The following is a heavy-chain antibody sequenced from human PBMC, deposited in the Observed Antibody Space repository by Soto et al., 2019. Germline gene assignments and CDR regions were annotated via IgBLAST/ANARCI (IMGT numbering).Heavy chain of an antibody. CDR1: GFRFGDYA. CDR2: IRSNTYGGTS. Sequence: GGSLRLSCTTSGFRFGDYAMSWFRQAPGKGPEWIGVIRSNTYGGTSEYAPSVKGRFTLSRDDSAKTVYLQMHSLKIEDTGVYYCARRAPVTPFAYRGQGTLVTVSS. J-gene: IGHJ4*02. CDR3: ARRAPVTPFAY. D-gene: IGHD4-17*01. V-gene: IGHV3-49*03.